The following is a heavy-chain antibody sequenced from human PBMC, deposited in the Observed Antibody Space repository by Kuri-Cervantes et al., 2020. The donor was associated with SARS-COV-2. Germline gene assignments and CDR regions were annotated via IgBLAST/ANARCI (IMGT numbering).Heavy chain of an antibody. J-gene: IGHJ3*02. D-gene: IGHD5-12*01. CDR3: ARDPGYSGYDHAFDI. CDR1: GYTFAIYG. CDR2: ISAYNGNT. Sequence: ASVKVSCKASGYTFAIYGISWVRQAPGQGLEWMGWISAYNGNTNYAQKLQGRVTMTTDTSTSTAYMELSSLRSEDTAVYYCARDPGYSGYDHAFDIWGQGTMVTVSS. V-gene: IGHV1-18*01.